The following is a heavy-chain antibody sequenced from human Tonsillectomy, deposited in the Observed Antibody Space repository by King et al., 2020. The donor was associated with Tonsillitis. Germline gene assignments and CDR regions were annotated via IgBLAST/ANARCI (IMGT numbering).Heavy chain of an antibody. CDR1: GFTFSTYP. Sequence: VQLVESGGGVVQPGRSLRLSCAASGFTFSTYPMHWVRQAPGKGLEWVAVISYDGSNKNYADSVKGRFSISRDNSKNTLYLQMNSLRAEDTAVYYCARDRQVGYSGGFWGDYHYYGMDVWGQGTTVTVSS. V-gene: IGHV3-30*04. CDR3: ARDRQVGYSGGFWGDYHYYGMDV. D-gene: IGHD1-26*01. CDR2: ISYDGSNK. J-gene: IGHJ6*02.